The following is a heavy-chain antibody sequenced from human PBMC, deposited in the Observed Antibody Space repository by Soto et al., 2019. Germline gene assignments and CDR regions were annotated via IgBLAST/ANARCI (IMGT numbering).Heavy chain of an antibody. CDR1: GASISCFY. V-gene: IGHV4-4*07. CDR2: IYATGTT. D-gene: IGHD1-1*01. J-gene: IGHJ5*02. Sequence: SETLSLTCTVSGASISCFYWSWIRKSAGKGLEWIGRIYATGTTDYNPSLKSRVMMSVDTSKKQFSLKLRSVTAADTAVYYCVRDGTKTLRDWFDPWGLGISVTVSS. CDR3: VRDGTKTLRDWFDP.